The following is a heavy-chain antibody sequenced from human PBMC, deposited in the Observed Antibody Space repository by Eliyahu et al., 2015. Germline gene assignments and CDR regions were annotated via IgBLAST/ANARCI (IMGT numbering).Heavy chain of an antibody. J-gene: IGHJ6*02. V-gene: IGHV3-48*03. CDR2: ISSSGSTI. CDR1: GXTFSSYE. Sequence: EVQLVESGGGLVQPGGSLRLSCAASGXTFSSYEMNWVRQAPGKGLEWVSYISSSGSTIYYADSVKGRFTISRDNAKNSLYLQMNSLRAEDTAVYYCAREAMDYYYYNGMDVWGQGTTVTVSS. D-gene: IGHD5-18*01. CDR3: AREAMDYYYYNGMDV.